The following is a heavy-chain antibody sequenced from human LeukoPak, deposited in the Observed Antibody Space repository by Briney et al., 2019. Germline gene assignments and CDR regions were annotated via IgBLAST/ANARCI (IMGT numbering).Heavy chain of an antibody. CDR2: IYYSGST. J-gene: IGHJ4*02. Sequence: SETLSLTCTVSGGSISSSSYYWGWIRQPPGKGLEWIGSIYYSGSTYCNPSLKSRVTISVDTSKNQFSLKLSSVTAADTAVYYCARDTMVRGVIIKTPGYFDYWGQGTLVTVSS. CDR3: ARDTMVRGVIIKTPGYFDY. V-gene: IGHV4-39*01. D-gene: IGHD3-10*01. CDR1: GGSISSSSYY.